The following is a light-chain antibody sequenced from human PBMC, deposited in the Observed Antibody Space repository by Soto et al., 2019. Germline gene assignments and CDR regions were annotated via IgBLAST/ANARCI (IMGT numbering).Light chain of an antibody. V-gene: IGLV2-14*01. CDR1: SSDVGGYYY. CDR2: EVS. Sequence: QSALTQPASVSGSPGQSITISCTGTSSDVGGYYYVSWYQHHPGKAPKLMIYEVSYRPSGVSNRFSGSKSGNTASLTISGLQAEGEADYYCSSYTSTSIPYVFGTGTKVTVL. CDR3: SSYTSTSIPYV. J-gene: IGLJ1*01.